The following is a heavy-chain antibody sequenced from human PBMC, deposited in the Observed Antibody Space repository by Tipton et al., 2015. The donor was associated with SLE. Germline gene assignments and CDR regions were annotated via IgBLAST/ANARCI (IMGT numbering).Heavy chain of an antibody. CDR2: IYYSGST. D-gene: IGHD5-24*01. J-gene: IGHJ4*02. V-gene: IGHV4-31*03. CDR3: ARVDDGDGYNYYFDY. CDR1: GGSISSGGYY. Sequence: TLSLTCTASGGSISSGGYYWSWIRQHPGKGLEWIGYIYYSGSTYYNPSLKSRVTISVDTSKNQFSLKLSSVTAADTAVYYCARVDDGDGYNYYFDYWGQGTLVTVSS.